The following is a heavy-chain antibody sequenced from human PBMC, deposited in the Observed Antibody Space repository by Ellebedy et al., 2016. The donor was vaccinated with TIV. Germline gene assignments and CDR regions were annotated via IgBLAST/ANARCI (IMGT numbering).Heavy chain of an antibody. CDR1: GFTFNSYA. Sequence: GGSLRLXXAASGFTFNSYAMSWVRQAPGKGLEWVSAISGSGGSTYYADSVKGRFTISRDNSKNTLYLQMNSLRAEDTAVYYCARGVGYCSSTSCNWFDPWGQGTLVTVSS. CDR3: ARGVGYCSSTSCNWFDP. D-gene: IGHD2-2*01. J-gene: IGHJ5*02. V-gene: IGHV3-23*01. CDR2: ISGSGGST.